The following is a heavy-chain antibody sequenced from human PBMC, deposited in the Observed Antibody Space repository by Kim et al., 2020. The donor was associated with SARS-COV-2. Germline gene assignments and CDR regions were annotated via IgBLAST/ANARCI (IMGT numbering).Heavy chain of an antibody. Sequence: SETLSLTCTVSGDSISSYYWSWIRQPPGKGLEWIGYIYYSGSTNYNPSLKSRVTISVDTSKNQSSLKLSSVTAADTAVYYCARAPPATIVGVVTAFDYWGQGTLVTVSS. CDR1: GDSISSYY. D-gene: IGHD3-3*01. CDR3: ARAPPATIVGVVTAFDY. J-gene: IGHJ4*02. V-gene: IGHV4-59*13. CDR2: IYYSGST.